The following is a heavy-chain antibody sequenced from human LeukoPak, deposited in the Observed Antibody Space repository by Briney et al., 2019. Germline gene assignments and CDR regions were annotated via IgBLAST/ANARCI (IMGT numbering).Heavy chain of an antibody. CDR3: ARADCSRSSCPLDY. J-gene: IGHJ4*02. CDR1: GGSISISSSNW. Sequence: SGTLSLTCAVSGGSISISSSNWWSWVRQPPGKGLEWIGEIYHSGNSNYNPSLKSRVTISVDKSKKQFSLKLTSVTAADTAVYYCARADCSRSSCPLDYWGQGTLVTVSS. D-gene: IGHD2-2*01. V-gene: IGHV4-4*02. CDR2: IYHSGNS.